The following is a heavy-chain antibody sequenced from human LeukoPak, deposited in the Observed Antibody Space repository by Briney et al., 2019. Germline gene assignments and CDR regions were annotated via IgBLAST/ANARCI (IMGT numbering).Heavy chain of an antibody. CDR2: MSNDGTNE. J-gene: IGHJ4*02. Sequence: PGGSLRLSCAASGFTFRIYDMHWVRQAPGQGLEWVAVMSNDGTNEYYGDSVKGRFTISRDNSRNTLHLQMNSLRPDDTAVYYCAKPIRVIGTTALDYWGPGTLVTVSS. V-gene: IGHV3-30*18. CDR1: GFTFRIYD. CDR3: AKPIRVIGTTALDY. D-gene: IGHD1-20*01.